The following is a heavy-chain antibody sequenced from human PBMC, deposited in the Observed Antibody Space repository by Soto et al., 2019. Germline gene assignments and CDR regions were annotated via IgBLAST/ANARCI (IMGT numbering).Heavy chain of an antibody. J-gene: IGHJ6*03. CDR2: INHSGST. D-gene: IGHD4-17*01. Sequence: SETLSLTCAVYGGSFSGYYWSWIRQPPGKGLEWIGEINHSGSTNYNPSLKSRVTISVDTSKNQFSLKLSSVTAADTAVYYCVRGGDDYGDYLDYYYYYMDVWGKGTTVTVSS. V-gene: IGHV4-34*01. CDR3: VRGGDDYGDYLDYYYYYMDV. CDR1: GGSFSGYY.